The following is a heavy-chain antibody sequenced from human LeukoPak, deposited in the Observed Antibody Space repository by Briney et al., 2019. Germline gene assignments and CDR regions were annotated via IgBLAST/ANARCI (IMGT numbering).Heavy chain of an antibody. CDR2: ISYDGSNK. CDR3: ARALEQLPPGY. J-gene: IGHJ4*02. D-gene: IGHD6-6*01. CDR1: GFTFSSYG. Sequence: GGSLRLSCAASGFTFSSYGMHWVRQAPGKGLEWVAVISYDGSNKYYADSVKGRFTISRDNSKNTLYLQMNSLRAEDTAVYYCARALEQLPPGYWGQGTLVTVSS. V-gene: IGHV3-30*03.